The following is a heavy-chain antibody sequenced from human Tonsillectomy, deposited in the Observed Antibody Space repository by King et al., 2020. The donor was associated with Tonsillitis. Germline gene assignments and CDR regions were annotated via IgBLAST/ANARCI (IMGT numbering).Heavy chain of an antibody. CDR2: KSHDGSNK. Sequence: MHWVRQAPGKGLEWMAVKSHDGSNKYYADSVRGRFTISRDNSKNTLYLQMDSLRADDTAVYYCAKDKADTAMVTDYYYFGMDVWGQGTTVTVSS. V-gene: IGHV3-30*18. J-gene: IGHJ6*02. D-gene: IGHD5-18*01. CDR3: AKDKADTAMVTDYYYFGMDV.